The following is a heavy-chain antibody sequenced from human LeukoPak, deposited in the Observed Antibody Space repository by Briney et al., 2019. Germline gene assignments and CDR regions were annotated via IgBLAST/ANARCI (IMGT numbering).Heavy chain of an antibody. Sequence: ASVKVSCKAPGYTFTSYAMHWVRQAPGQRLEGMGWINAGNGNTKYSQKFQGRVTITRDTSASTAYMELSSLRSEDTAVYYCARDTYYYGLGGFDYWGQGTLVTVSS. D-gene: IGHD3-10*01. V-gene: IGHV1-3*01. CDR3: ARDTYYYGLGGFDY. J-gene: IGHJ4*02. CDR1: GYTFTSYA. CDR2: INAGNGNT.